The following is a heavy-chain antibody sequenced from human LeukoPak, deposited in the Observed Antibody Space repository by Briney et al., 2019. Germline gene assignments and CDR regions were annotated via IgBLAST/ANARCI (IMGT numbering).Heavy chain of an antibody. CDR2: ISYRGST. CDR3: ARRTTVVRGEYFDF. Sequence: PSETLSLTCTASGGSITSSAYYWGWIRQPPGKGLEWIGSISYRGSTYYNPSLKSRVNISVDTARNQFSLKLSSVTAADTAVFYCARRTTVVRGEYFDFWGQGTLVTVSS. V-gene: IGHV4-39*01. D-gene: IGHD3-10*01. J-gene: IGHJ4*02. CDR1: GGSITSSAYY.